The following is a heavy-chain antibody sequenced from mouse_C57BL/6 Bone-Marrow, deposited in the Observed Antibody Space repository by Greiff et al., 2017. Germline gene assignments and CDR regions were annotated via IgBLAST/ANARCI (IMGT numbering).Heavy chain of an antibody. CDR2: IHPNSGST. CDR1: GYTFTSYW. J-gene: IGHJ1*03. CDR3: APIYSNLFYWYFDV. Sequence: VQLQQPGAELVKPGASVKLSCKASGYTFTSYWMHWVKQRPGQGLEWIGMIHPNSGSTNYNEKFKSKDTLTVDKSSSTAYMQLSSLTSEDSAVYYCAPIYSNLFYWYFDVWGTGTTVTVSS. D-gene: IGHD2-5*01. V-gene: IGHV1-64*01.